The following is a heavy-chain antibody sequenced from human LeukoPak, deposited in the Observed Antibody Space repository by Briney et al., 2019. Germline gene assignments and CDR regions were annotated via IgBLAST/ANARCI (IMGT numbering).Heavy chain of an antibody. CDR3: ARDEYYYGSGSYFYFDY. V-gene: IGHV3-21*01. D-gene: IGHD3-10*01. CDR2: ISSSSRYI. Sequence: PGGSLRLSCAASGFTFSSYSINWVRQAPGKGLEWVSSISSSSRYIYYADSVKGRFTISRDNAKNSLYLQMNSLRAEDTAVYYCARDEYYYGSGSYFYFDYWGQGTLVTVSS. J-gene: IGHJ4*02. CDR1: GFTFSSYS.